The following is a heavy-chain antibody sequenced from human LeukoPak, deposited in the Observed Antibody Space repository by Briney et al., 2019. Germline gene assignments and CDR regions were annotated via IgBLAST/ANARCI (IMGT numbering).Heavy chain of an antibody. J-gene: IGHJ4*02. Sequence: GXXWVRQAPGXXXXWVALISYDGSSKYXADSVKGRFTISREXXKKXLYLQMNSLRAEDTAVYYCXXXXXXXRXLEYXGXXXXVTVS. CDR1: G. V-gene: IGHV3-30*03. CDR3: XXXXXXXRXLEY. CDR2: ISYDGSSK.